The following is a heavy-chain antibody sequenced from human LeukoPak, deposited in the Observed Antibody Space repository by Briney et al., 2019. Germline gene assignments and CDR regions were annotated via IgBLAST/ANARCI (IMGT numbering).Heavy chain of an antibody. CDR1: GGTFSSYA. D-gene: IGHD5-24*01. CDR2: IIPIFGTA. J-gene: IGHJ4*02. CDR3: AIRDGYNYGDY. V-gene: IGHV1-69*06. Sequence: ASVKVSCKASGGTFSSYAISWVRQAPGQGLEWMGGIIPIFGTANYAQKFQGRVTITADKSTSTAYMELSSLRSEDTAVYYCAIRDGYNYGDYWGQGTLVTVSS.